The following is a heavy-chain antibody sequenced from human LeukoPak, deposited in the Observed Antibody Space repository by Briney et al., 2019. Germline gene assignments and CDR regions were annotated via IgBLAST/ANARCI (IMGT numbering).Heavy chain of an antibody. CDR1: GFIFSGSA. D-gene: IGHD3-16*01. J-gene: IGHJ4*02. CDR2: ISYDGSSE. CDR3: ARDRLTLIIMIPDY. Sequence: PGGSLRLSCAASGFIFSGSAMHWVRQAPGKGLEWVAVISYDGSSEYYATSVKGRFTISRDNSKNTLYLQMSSLRTEDTAVYYCARDRLTLIIMIPDYWGQGTLVTVSS. V-gene: IGHV3-30*04.